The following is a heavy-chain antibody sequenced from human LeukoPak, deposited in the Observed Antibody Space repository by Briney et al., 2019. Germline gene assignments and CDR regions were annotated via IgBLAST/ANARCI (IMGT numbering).Heavy chain of an antibody. J-gene: IGHJ4*02. CDR3: ARVSTIHRGPFDY. CDR2: IIPILGIA. Sequence: SVKVSCKASGYTFSSYAISWVRQAPGQGLEWMGRIIPILGIANYAQKFQGRVTITADKSTSTAYMELSSLRSEDTAVYYCARVSTIHRGPFDYWGQGTLVTVSS. D-gene: IGHD5/OR15-5a*01. V-gene: IGHV1-69*04. CDR1: GYTFSSYA.